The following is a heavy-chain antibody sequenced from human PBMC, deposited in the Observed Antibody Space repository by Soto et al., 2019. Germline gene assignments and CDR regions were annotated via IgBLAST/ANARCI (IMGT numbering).Heavy chain of an antibody. J-gene: IGHJ6*02. V-gene: IGHV3-23*01. CDR1: GFTFSSYA. CDR2: ISDGGEST. CDR3: AKVLYDEFSSFYYYGMDV. Sequence: GGSLRLSCAASGFTFSSYAMSWVRQASGKGLEWVSSISDGGESTYYADSVKGRFTISRDNSKDTLFRQMNSLRAEDTAKYHCAKVLYDEFSSFYYYGMDVWGQGTTVTVSS. D-gene: IGHD2-8*01.